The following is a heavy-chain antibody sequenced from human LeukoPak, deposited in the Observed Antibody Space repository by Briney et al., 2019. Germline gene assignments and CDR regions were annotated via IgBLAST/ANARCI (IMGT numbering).Heavy chain of an antibody. J-gene: IGHJ4*02. CDR1: GGTFSSYA. CDR2: IIPIFGTA. V-gene: IGHV1-69*06. CDR3: AISTKRGYSYGFDY. D-gene: IGHD5-18*01. Sequence: EASVKVSCKASGGTFSSYAISWVRQAPGQGLEWMGGIIPIFGTANYAQKFQGRVTITADKSTSTAYMELSSLRSEDTAVYYCAISTKRGYSYGFDYWGQGTLVTVS.